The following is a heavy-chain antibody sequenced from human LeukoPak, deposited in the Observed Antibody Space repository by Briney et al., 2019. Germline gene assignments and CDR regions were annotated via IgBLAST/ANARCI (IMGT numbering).Heavy chain of an antibody. D-gene: IGHD6-19*01. Sequence: SVKVSCKASGGTFSSYAISWVRQAPGQGLEWMGRIIPILGIANYAQKFQGRVTITADKSTSTAYMELSSLRSDDTAVYYCASRRPGIAVAGGDAFDIWGQGTMVTVSS. V-gene: IGHV1-69*04. CDR3: ASRRPGIAVAGGDAFDI. J-gene: IGHJ3*02. CDR2: IIPILGIA. CDR1: GGTFSSYA.